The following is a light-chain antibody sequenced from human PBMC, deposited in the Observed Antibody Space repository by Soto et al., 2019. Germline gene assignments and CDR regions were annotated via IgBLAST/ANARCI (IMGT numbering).Light chain of an antibody. Sequence: NVLTQSPGTLSLSPGERATLSCRASQTVASNYLAWYQLKPGQAPRLLMYGASSRATGIPDRFSGSGSGPDFTLTITRLEPEDSAVYYCHRYCPSPLPGTSPLPFGGGTKVEIK. CDR3: HRYCPSPLPGTSPLP. CDR1: QTVASNY. J-gene: IGKJ4*01. V-gene: IGKV3-20*01. CDR2: GAS.